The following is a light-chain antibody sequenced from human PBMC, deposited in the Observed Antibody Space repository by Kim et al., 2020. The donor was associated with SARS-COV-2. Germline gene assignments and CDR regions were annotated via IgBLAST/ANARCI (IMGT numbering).Light chain of an antibody. CDR1: TGAVTSGYY. CDR2: NTY. Sequence: PGGKVTLTCASATGAVTSGYYPNWFQQKPGQAPRALTYNTYNKHSWTPARFSGSLLGGKAALTLSGVQPEDEAEYYCLLYYGGSWVFGGGTQLTVL. CDR3: LLYYGGSWV. V-gene: IGLV7-43*01. J-gene: IGLJ3*02.